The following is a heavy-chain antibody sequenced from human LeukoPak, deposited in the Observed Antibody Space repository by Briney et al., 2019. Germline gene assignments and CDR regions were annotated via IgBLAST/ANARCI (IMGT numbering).Heavy chain of an antibody. CDR3: ASDDPLRAFDI. D-gene: IGHD3-10*01. CDR2: IYYSGST. Sequence: PSETLSLTCTVSGGSISSSSYYWGWIRQPPGKGLECIGSIYYSGSTYYNPSLKSRVTISVDTSKNQFSLKLSSVTAADTAVYYCASDDPLRAFDIWGQGTMVTVSS. V-gene: IGHV4-39*01. J-gene: IGHJ3*02. CDR1: GGSISSSSYY.